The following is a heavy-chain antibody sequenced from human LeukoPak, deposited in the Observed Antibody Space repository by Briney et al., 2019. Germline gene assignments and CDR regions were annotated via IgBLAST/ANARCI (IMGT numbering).Heavy chain of an antibody. Sequence: GGSLRLSCAASGFTFSSYSMNWVRQAPGKGLEWVSGISGSGDYIYYADSVKGRFTISRDNAKKTLSLQVNSPSSEDTAVYYCAKTNRGFSYGYRVGYGMDVWGQGTTVIVPS. J-gene: IGHJ6*02. V-gene: IGHV3-21*01. CDR2: ISGSGDYI. CDR1: GFTFSSYS. CDR3: AKTNRGFSYGYRVGYGMDV. D-gene: IGHD5-18*01.